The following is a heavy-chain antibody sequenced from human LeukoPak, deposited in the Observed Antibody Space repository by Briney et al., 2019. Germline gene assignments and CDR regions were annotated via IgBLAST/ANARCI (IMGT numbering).Heavy chain of an antibody. CDR2: INWNGGST. J-gene: IGHJ4*02. CDR1: GFTFSSYE. CDR3: ARDNYGSDY. V-gene: IGHV3-20*04. Sequence: PGGSLRLSCAASGFTFSSYEMNWVRQAPGKGLEWVSGINWNGGSTGYADSVKGRFTISRDNSKNTLYLQMNSLRAEDTAVYYCARDNYGSDYWGQGTLVTVSS. D-gene: IGHD3-10*01.